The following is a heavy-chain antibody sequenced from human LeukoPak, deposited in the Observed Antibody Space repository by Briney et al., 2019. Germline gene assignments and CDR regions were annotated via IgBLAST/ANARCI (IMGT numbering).Heavy chain of an antibody. V-gene: IGHV3-48*04. J-gene: IGHJ6*02. D-gene: IGHD2-2*02. CDR2: ISSSSSTI. CDR1: GFTFSSYS. Sequence: GGSLRLSCAASGFTFSSYSMNWVRQAPGKGLEWVSYISSSSSTIYYADSVKGRFTISRDNAKNSLYLQMNSLRAEDTAVYYCARDTGVGYCSSTSCYTEFDYYYYYGMDVWGQGTTVTVSS. CDR3: ARDTGVGYCSSTSCYTEFDYYYYYGMDV.